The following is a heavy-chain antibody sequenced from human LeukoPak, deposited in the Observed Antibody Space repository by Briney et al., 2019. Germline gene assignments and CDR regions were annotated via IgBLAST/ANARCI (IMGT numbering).Heavy chain of an antibody. CDR2: IIPIFGTA. CDR1: GGTFSSYA. V-gene: IGHV1-69*13. D-gene: IGHD1-14*01. CDR3: TTSLGYMDV. J-gene: IGHJ6*03. Sequence: ASVKVSCKASGGTFSSYAISWVRQAPGQGLEWVGGIIPIFGTANYAQKFQGRVTITADESTSTAYMELSSLRSEDTAVYYCTTSLGYMDVWGKGTTVTVSS.